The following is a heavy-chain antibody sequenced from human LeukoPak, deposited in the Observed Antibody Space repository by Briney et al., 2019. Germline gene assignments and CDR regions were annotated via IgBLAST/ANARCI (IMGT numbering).Heavy chain of an antibody. CDR3: ARARGYSNYFSFDY. D-gene: IGHD4-11*01. J-gene: IGHJ4*02. Sequence: GGSLRPSCAASGFTFSRYSMNWVRQAPAKGLEWVSSISSSSSYIYYADSVKGRFTISRDNAKNSLYLQMNSLRAEDTAVYYCARARGYSNYFSFDYWGQGALVTVSS. CDR1: GFTFSRYS. CDR2: ISSSSSYI. V-gene: IGHV3-21*01.